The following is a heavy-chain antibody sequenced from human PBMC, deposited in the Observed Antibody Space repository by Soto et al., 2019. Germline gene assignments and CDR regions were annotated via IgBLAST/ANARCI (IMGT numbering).Heavy chain of an antibody. J-gene: IGHJ5*02. CDR3: AREKAAAPYNWFDP. CDR1: GGSISSGGYS. V-gene: IGHV4-30-2*01. Sequence: SETLSLTCAVSGGSISSGGYSWSWIRQPPGKGLEWIGYIYHSGSTYYNPSLKSRVTISVDRSKNQFSLKLSSVTAADTAVYYCAREKAAAPYNWFDPWGQGTLVTVSS. D-gene: IGHD6-13*01. CDR2: IYHSGST.